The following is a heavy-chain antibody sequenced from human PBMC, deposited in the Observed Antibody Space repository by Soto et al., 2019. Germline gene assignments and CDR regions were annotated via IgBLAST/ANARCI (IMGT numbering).Heavy chain of an antibody. D-gene: IGHD1-20*01. J-gene: IGHJ4*02. V-gene: IGHV2-5*02. Sequence: QITLRESGPTLVKPTQTLTLTCTLTGFSISKSPMSVGWIRQPPGEALQWLALIYWDDTRRISPSLRSRLNTTRDSSKNKVVLTLTDVDPVDTAIYSCPLSLGPVGYFDRWGPGSLVTVSS. CDR3: PLSLGPVGYFDR. CDR1: GFSISKSPMS. CDR2: IYWDDTR.